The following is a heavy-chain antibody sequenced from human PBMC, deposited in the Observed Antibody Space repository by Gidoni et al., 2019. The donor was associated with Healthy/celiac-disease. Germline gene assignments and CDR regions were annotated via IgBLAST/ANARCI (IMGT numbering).Heavy chain of an antibody. Sequence: QVQLQESGPGLVKPSQTLSLTCTVSGGSISSGSYYWSWIRQPAGKGLEWIGRIYTSGSTNYNPSLKSRVTISVDTSKNQFSLKLSSVTAADTAVYYCAREGIQLWLPFDYWGQGTLVTVSS. V-gene: IGHV4-61*02. D-gene: IGHD5-18*01. CDR3: AREGIQLWLPFDY. CDR2: IYTSGST. J-gene: IGHJ4*02. CDR1: GGSISSGSYY.